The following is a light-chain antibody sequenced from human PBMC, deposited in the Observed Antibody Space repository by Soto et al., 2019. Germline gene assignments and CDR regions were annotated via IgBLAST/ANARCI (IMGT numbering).Light chain of an antibody. CDR1: QSISDT. CDR2: SAS. V-gene: IGKV3-15*01. J-gene: IGKJ2*01. CDR3: QQYNSYDT. Sequence: EIVMTQSPATLSVSPGGRATLSCRASQSISDTLAWYQQKPGQAPRLLIYSASRRATGFPARFSGSGSGTDFTLTISSLQSEDFATYYCQQYNSYDTFGQGTKLEIK.